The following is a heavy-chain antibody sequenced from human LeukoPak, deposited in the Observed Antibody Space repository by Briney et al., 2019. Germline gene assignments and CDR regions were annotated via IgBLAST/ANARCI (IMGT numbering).Heavy chain of an antibody. V-gene: IGHV3-11*01. CDR1: GLSLTDHY. Sequence: GGSLRLSCAAPGLSLTDHYMKWVRQAPGRVLEWIAYISSRATTIKYADSVKRRFTISRDTAKNTLYLHLNSLKSEDTPLYFCAGGYNGYDWSDYWGQGALVTVSS. J-gene: IGHJ4*02. CDR3: AGGYNGYDWSDY. D-gene: IGHD5-12*01. CDR2: ISSRATTI.